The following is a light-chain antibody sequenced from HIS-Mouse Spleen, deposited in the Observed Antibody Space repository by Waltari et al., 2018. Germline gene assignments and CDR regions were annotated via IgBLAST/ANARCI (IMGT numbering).Light chain of an antibody. CDR2: GAS. Sequence: EIVMTQSPATLSVSPGARDTLSCRASQSVSSNLAWYQQKPGQAPRLLIYGASTRATGIPARFSGSGSGTEFTLTISSLQSEDFAVYYCQQYNNWPLTFGGGTKVEIK. J-gene: IGKJ4*01. CDR1: QSVSSN. CDR3: QQYNNWPLT. V-gene: IGKV3-15*01.